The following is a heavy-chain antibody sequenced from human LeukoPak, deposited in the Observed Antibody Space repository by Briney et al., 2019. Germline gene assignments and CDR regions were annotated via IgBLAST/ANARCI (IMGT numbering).Heavy chain of an antibody. CDR1: GGTFSSYA. Sequence: SVKVSCKASGGTFSSYAISWVRQAPGQGLEWMGGIIPIFDTANYAQKFQGRVTITADESTSTAYMELSSLRSEDTAVYYCATERGLGSRGFGYWGQGTLVTVSS. J-gene: IGHJ4*02. D-gene: IGHD1-26*01. V-gene: IGHV1-69*13. CDR3: ATERGLGSRGFGY. CDR2: IIPIFDTA.